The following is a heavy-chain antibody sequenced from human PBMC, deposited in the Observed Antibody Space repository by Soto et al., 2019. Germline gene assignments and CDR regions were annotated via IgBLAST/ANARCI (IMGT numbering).Heavy chain of an antibody. CDR1: GGSISSYY. CDR2: IHYSGST. Sequence: SETLSLTCTVSGGSISSYYWTWIRQSPGKGLEWIGCIHYSGSTNYNPSLKSRVTISVDTSKNQFSLRLTSVTAADTATYYCAREGNYDSTGSYFFQTFNCGGRGTLVT. J-gene: IGHJ1*01. CDR3: AREGNYDSTGSYFFQTFNC. V-gene: IGHV4-59*01. D-gene: IGHD3-22*01.